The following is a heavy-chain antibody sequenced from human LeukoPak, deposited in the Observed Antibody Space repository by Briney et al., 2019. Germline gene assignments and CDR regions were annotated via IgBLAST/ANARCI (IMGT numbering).Heavy chain of an antibody. Sequence: VSVKVSCKTSGYTFSDYYLHWVRQAPGQGLEWMGWINPSSGGTKYVQKFQGRVTMTRDTSISTGYMELSRLRSDDTAVYYCARPIRGSYVEDAFDMWGQGTMVTVSA. D-gene: IGHD1-26*01. CDR2: INPSSGGT. CDR1: GYTFSDYY. J-gene: IGHJ3*02. V-gene: IGHV1-2*02. CDR3: ARPIRGSYVEDAFDM.